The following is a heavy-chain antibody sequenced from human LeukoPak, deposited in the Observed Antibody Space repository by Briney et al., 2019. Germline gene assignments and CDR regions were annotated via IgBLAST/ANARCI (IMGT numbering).Heavy chain of an antibody. CDR3: ARFNFDPYYYGMDV. CDR1: GYTFTSYG. CDR2: ISAYNGNT. D-gene: IGHD3-9*01. J-gene: IGHJ6*02. V-gene: IGHV1-18*01. Sequence: ASVKVSCKASGYTFTSYGISWARQAPGQGLEWMGWISAYNGNTNYAQKLQGRVTMTTDTSTSTAYMELRSLRSDDTAVYYCARFNFDPYYYGMDVWGQGTTVTVSS.